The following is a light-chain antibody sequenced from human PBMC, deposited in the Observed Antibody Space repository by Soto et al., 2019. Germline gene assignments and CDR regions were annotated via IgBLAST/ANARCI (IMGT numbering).Light chain of an antibody. Sequence: EIVLTQSPGTLSLSPGERATISCRASQSLNSGYLAWYQQKPGQAPRLLIYGAFSLATGVPDRFSGSRSGTDFTLTISRLEPEDFAVYYCQQDGNSPYTFGQGTKLEIK. CDR2: GAF. CDR3: QQDGNSPYT. CDR1: QSLNSGY. J-gene: IGKJ2*01. V-gene: IGKV3-20*01.